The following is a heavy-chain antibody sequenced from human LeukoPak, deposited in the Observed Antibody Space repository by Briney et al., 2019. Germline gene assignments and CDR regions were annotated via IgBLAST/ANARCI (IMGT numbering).Heavy chain of an antibody. CDR3: ARHRSDTGGKKGVNWFDP. V-gene: IGHV4-59*01. CDR1: GGSIKNYY. CDR2: FYFGWST. Sequence: SETLSLTCSVSGGSIKNYYWSWIRQPPGKGLEWLDNFYFGWSTDYHSSLKSRLTISVDTFKNQLSLNLQSVTAADTATYYCARHRSDTGGKKGVNWFDPWGQGTLVNVSS. D-gene: IGHD4-23*01. J-gene: IGHJ5*02.